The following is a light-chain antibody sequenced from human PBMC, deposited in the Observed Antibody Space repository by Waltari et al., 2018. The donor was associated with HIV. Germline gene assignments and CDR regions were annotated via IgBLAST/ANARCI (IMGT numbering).Light chain of an antibody. Sequence: QSALTQPASVSGSPGQSITISCTGTSSDVGGYNYVSWYQQHPGTAPKLMIYEVRNRPSGVSNRFSGSKSGNTASLTISGLQAEDEADYYCSSYTSSRVLFGGGTKLTVL. CDR3: SSYTSSRVL. CDR1: SSDVGGYNY. CDR2: EVR. J-gene: IGLJ2*01. V-gene: IGLV2-14*01.